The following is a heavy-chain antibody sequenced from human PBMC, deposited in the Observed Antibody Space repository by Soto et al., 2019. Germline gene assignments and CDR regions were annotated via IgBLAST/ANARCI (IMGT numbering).Heavy chain of an antibody. V-gene: IGHV3-33*01. J-gene: IGHJ5*01. CDR3: ARLAYSNFLGGLDS. Sequence: QGQLVESGGGVVQPGGSLRLSCAASGFIFSAYGIHWVRQAPGKGLEWVAIVWNDGINKYYADSVKGRVTISRDNFKKTVDLQMNSLRVEDTAVYYCARLAYSNFLGGLDSWGQGTLVTASS. D-gene: IGHD1-26*01. CDR1: GFIFSAYG. CDR2: VWNDGINK.